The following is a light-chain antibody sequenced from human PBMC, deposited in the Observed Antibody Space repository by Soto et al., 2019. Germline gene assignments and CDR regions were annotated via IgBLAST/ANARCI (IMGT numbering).Light chain of an antibody. CDR2: DVS. CDR3: SSYTSSSTLDAV. Sequence: QSALTQPASVSGSPGQSITISCTGTSSDVGGYNYVSWYQQHPGKAPKLMIYDVSNRPSGVSNRFSGSKSGNTASLTISGLQAEDEADYYCSSYTSSSTLDAVFGTWTKLTVL. CDR1: SSDVGGYNY. V-gene: IGLV2-14*01. J-gene: IGLJ1*01.